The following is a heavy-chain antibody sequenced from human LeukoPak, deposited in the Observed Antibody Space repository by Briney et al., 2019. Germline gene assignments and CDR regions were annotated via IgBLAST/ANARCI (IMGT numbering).Heavy chain of an antibody. Sequence: GGSLRLSCAASGFTFSSYAMHWVRQAPGKGLEWVAVISYDGSNKYYADSVKGRFTISRDNSKNTLYLQMNSLRAEDTAVYYCARDGIAGYGMDVWGQGTTVTVS. J-gene: IGHJ6*02. CDR2: ISYDGSNK. CDR3: ARDGIAGYGMDV. D-gene: IGHD1-26*01. CDR1: GFTFSSYA. V-gene: IGHV3-30-3*01.